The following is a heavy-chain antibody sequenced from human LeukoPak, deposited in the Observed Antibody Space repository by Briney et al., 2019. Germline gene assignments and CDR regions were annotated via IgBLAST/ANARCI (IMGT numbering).Heavy chain of an antibody. J-gene: IGHJ4*02. D-gene: IGHD6-13*01. CDR3: ARGTGCSSSWPPH. CDR2: INIKTGNP. CDR1: GYTFTRYA. Sequence: ASVKVSCKASGYTFTRYAINWVRQAPGQGLEWMGWINIKTGNPTYAQGFTGRFVFSLDTSVSTAYLQISSLKAEDTAVYYCARGTGCSSSWPPHWGQGTLVTVSS. V-gene: IGHV7-4-1*02.